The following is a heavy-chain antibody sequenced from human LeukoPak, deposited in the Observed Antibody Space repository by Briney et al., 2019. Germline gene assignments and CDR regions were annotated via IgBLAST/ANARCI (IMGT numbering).Heavy chain of an antibody. CDR1: GGSISSYY. CDR2: IYISETA. D-gene: IGHD1-26*01. V-gene: IGHV4-4*07. Sequence: PSETLSLTCAVSGGSISSYYWSWIRQPAGKGLEWIGRIYISETANYNPSLKSRVTMSVDTSKNQFSLKLNSVTAADTAVYYCARDSGSLDFDYWGQGTLVTVSS. J-gene: IGHJ4*02. CDR3: ARDSGSLDFDY.